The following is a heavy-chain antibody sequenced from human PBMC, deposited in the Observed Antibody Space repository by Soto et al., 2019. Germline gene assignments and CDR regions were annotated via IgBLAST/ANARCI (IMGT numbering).Heavy chain of an antibody. D-gene: IGHD2-2*02. J-gene: IGHJ6*02. CDR3: ARVGYCSSTSCYTDYYYYGMDV. CDR2: ISAYNGNT. CDR1: GYTFTSYG. V-gene: IGHV1-18*01. Sequence: ASVKHSCKASGYTFTSYGISWVRQAPGQGLEWMGWISAYNGNTNYAQKLQGRVTMTTDTSTSTAYMELRSLRSDDTAVYYCARVGYCSSTSCYTDYYYYGMDVWGQGTTVTVSS.